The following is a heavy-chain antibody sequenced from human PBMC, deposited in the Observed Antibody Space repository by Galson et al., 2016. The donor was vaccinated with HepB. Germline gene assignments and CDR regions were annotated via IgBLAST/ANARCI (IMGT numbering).Heavy chain of an antibody. D-gene: IGHD3-10*01. CDR1: DFTVSNQY. CDR2: IYSGGTT. J-gene: IGHJ4*02. V-gene: IGHV3-53*01. Sequence: SLRLSCAASDFTVSNQYMMWVRQAPGKGLEWVSLIYSGGTTNYTDSVKGRFTISRDSSKNTLYLLMNSLRAEDTAMYYCATLNYYFGRHYWGSGTVVPV. CDR3: ATLNYYFGRHY.